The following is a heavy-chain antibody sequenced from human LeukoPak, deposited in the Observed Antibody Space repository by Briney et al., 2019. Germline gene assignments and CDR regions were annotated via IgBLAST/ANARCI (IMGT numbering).Heavy chain of an antibody. J-gene: IGHJ4*02. V-gene: IGHV1-69*05. CDR1: GGTFSGYA. CDR2: IIPIFGTA. Sequence: SVKVSCKASGGTFSGYAISWVRQAPGQGLEWMGGIIPIFGTANYAQKFQGRVTITTDESTSTAYMELSSLRSEDTAVYYCARARELQRFYFDYWGQGTLVTVSS. CDR3: ARARELQRFYFDY. D-gene: IGHD1-26*01.